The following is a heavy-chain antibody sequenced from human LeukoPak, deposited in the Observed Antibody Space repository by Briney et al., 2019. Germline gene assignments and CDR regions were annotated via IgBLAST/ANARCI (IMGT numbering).Heavy chain of an antibody. CDR2: ISVSGNT. J-gene: IGHJ4*02. CDR3: AKAHVTTCSGAYCYPFDY. D-gene: IGHD2-15*01. V-gene: IGHV3-23*01. Sequence: TGGSLRLSCAASGFTFSNYALNWVRQAPGKGLEWVSAISVSGNTYHADSVKGRFTISRDSYKNTLYLQMNSPRAEDAAVYYCAKAHVTTCSGAYCYPFDYWGQGTLVTVSS. CDR1: GFTFSNYA.